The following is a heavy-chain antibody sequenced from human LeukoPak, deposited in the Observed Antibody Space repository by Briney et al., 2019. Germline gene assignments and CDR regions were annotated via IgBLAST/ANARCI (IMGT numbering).Heavy chain of an antibody. J-gene: IGHJ4*02. D-gene: IGHD5-18*01. CDR2: ISGSGGST. CDR3: AKDLYKGPGGGAAMVPFDY. Sequence: PGGSLRLSCAASGFTFSSYAMSWVRQAPGKGLEWVSAISGSGGSTYYADSVKGRFTISRDNSKNTLYLQMNSLRAEDTAVYYCAKDLYKGPGGGAAMVPFDYWGQGTLVTVSS. CDR1: GFTFSSYA. V-gene: IGHV3-23*01.